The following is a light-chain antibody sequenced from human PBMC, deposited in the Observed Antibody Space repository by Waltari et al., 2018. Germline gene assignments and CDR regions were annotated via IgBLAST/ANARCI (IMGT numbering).Light chain of an antibody. J-gene: IGLJ2*01. CDR3: SSYTSTTTVI. Sequence: WDQKRPGKSPKVMIYDVSNRPSGVSNRFSGSKSGNTASLAISGLQAEDEADYYCSSYTSTTTVIFGGGTKLTVL. V-gene: IGLV2-14*03. CDR2: DVS.